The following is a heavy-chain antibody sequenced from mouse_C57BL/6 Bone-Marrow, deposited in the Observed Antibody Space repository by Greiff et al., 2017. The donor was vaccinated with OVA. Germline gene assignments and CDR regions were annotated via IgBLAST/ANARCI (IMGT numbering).Heavy chain of an antibody. CDR1: GYTFTDYY. J-gene: IGHJ4*01. V-gene: IGHV1-26*01. D-gene: IGHD1-1*01. CDR3: ARRSITTVVGYYAMDY. CDR2: INPNNGGT. Sequence: VQLQQSGPELVKPGASVKISCKASGYTFTDYYMNWVKQSHGKSLEWIGDINPNNGGTSYNQKFKGKATLTVDKSSSTAYMELRSLTSEDSAVYYCARRSITTVVGYYAMDYWGQGTSVTVSS.